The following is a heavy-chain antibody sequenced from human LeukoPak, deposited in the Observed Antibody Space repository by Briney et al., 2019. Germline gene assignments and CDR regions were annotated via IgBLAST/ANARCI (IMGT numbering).Heavy chain of an antibody. Sequence: GGSLRLSCAASGFTFSSYAMSWVRQAPGKGLEWVSAISGSGGSTNYADSVKGRFTISRDNAKNTLYLEMNSLRAEDTAVYYCARKYTSDRSYGMDVWGQGTTVTVSS. CDR2: ISGSGGST. CDR1: GFTFSSYA. D-gene: IGHD6-19*01. J-gene: IGHJ6*02. V-gene: IGHV3-23*01. CDR3: ARKYTSDRSYGMDV.